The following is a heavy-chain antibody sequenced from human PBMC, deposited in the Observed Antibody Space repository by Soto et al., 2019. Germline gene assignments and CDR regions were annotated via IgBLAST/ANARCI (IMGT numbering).Heavy chain of an antibody. V-gene: IGHV3-64*01. CDR3: ARDAVVVVAATIYWYFDL. CDR1: GFTFSSYA. CDR2: ISSNGGST. J-gene: IGHJ2*01. D-gene: IGHD2-15*01. Sequence: EVQLVESGGGLVQPGGSLRLSCAASGFTFSSYAMHWVRQAPGKGLEYVSAISSNGGSTYYANSVKGRFTISRDNSKNTXXLQMGSLRAEDMAVYYCARDAVVVVAATIYWYFDLWGRGTLVTVSS.